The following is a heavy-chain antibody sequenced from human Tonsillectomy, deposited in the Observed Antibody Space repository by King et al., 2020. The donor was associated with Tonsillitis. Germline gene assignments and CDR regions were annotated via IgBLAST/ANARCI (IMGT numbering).Heavy chain of an antibody. CDR1: GFTFSNYA. J-gene: IGHJ4*02. V-gene: IGHV3-23*04. CDR3: ARLSDGASEL. D-gene: IGHD1-14*01. CDR2: TGSSGSTK. Sequence: VQLVESGGGLVQPGGSLRLSCAASGFTFSNYAMIWVRQAPGKGLEWVSSTGSSGSTKYYTDSVKGRFTISRDNSKNTLYLQMTSLRSEDTAVYYCARLSDGASELWGQGTLVTVSS.